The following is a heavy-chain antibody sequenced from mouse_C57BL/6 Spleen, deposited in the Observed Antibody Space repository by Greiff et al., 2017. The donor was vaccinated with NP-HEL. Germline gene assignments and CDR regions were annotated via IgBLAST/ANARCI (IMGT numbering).Heavy chain of an antibody. J-gene: IGHJ3*01. Sequence: QVQLKESGAELVMPGASVKLSCKASGYTFTSYWMHWVKQRPGQGLEWIGEIDPSDSYTNYNQKFKGKSTLTVDKSSSTAYMQLSSLTSEDSAVYYCARSHGSSYVFAYWGQGTLVTVSA. CDR3: ARSHGSSYVFAY. D-gene: IGHD1-1*01. V-gene: IGHV1-69*01. CDR1: GYTFTSYW. CDR2: IDPSDSYT.